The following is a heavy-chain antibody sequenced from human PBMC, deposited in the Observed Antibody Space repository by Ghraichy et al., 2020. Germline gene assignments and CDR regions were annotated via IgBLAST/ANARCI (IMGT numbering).Heavy chain of an antibody. Sequence: LSLTCAASGFTFSSNWMSWVRQAPGKGLEWGANIKQDGSEKYYVDSVKGRFTISRDNAKNSLYLQMNSLRAEDTAVYYCARVTYYDFWSGHYAGYQYGMDVWGQGTTVTVSS. V-gene: IGHV3-7*04. J-gene: IGHJ6*02. CDR1: GFTFSSNW. D-gene: IGHD3-3*01. CDR3: ARVTYYDFWSGHYAGYQYGMDV. CDR2: IKQDGSEK.